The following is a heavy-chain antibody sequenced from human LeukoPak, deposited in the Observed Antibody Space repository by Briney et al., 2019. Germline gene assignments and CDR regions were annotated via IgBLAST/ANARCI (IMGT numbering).Heavy chain of an antibody. CDR2: IYHSGST. CDR3: ARVSPFGEPEY. Sequence: SETLSLTCTVSGGSVSSGSYYWSWIRQPPGKGLEWIGEIYHSGSTNYNPSLKSRVTISVDKSKNQFSLKLSSVTAADTAVYYCARVSPFGEPEYWGQGTLVTVSS. D-gene: IGHD3-10*01. J-gene: IGHJ4*02. V-gene: IGHV4-61*01. CDR1: GGSVSSGSYY.